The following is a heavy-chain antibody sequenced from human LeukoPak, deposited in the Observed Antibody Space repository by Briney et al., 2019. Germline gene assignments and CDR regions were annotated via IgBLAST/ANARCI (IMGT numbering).Heavy chain of an antibody. CDR2: IYYSGST. Sequence: SETLSLTCTVSGGSISSYYWNWFRQPAGKELEWIGSIYYSGSTYYNPSLKSRVTISVDTSKNQFSLKLSSVTAADTAVYYCAREYRPVSDYAFDIWGQGTMVTVSS. V-gene: IGHV4-4*07. CDR3: AREYRPVSDYAFDI. J-gene: IGHJ3*02. CDR1: GGSISSYY. D-gene: IGHD2-2*01.